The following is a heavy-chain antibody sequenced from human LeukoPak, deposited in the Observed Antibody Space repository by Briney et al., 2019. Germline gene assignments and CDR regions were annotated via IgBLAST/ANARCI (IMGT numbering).Heavy chain of an antibody. CDR3: AGHGLLYTHAFDI. V-gene: IGHV4-61*08. Sequence: PSETLSLTCTVSGGSISSGGYYWSWIRQHPGKGLEWIGYIYYSGSTNYNPSLKSRVTISVDTSKNQFSLKLSSVTAADTAVYYCAGHGLLYTHAFDIWGQGTMVTVSS. CDR1: GGSISSGGYY. CDR2: IYYSGST. D-gene: IGHD3-10*01. J-gene: IGHJ3*02.